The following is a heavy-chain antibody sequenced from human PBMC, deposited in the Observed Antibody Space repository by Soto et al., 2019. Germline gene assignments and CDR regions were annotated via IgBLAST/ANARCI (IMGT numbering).Heavy chain of an antibody. CDR1: GGSISSGGYY. D-gene: IGHD3-22*01. CDR2: IYYSGST. J-gene: IGHJ5*02. Sequence: SETLSLTCTVSGGSISSGGYYWSWIRQHPGKGLEWIGYIYYSGSTYYNPSLKSRVTISVDTSKNQFSLKPSSVTAADTAVYYCARDLSEDSSGWFDPWGQGTLVTVSS. CDR3: ARDLSEDSSGWFDP. V-gene: IGHV4-31*03.